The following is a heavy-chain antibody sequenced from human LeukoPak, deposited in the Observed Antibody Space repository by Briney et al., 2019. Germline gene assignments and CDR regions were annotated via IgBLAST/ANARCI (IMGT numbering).Heavy chain of an antibody. CDR1: GYSFTSYW. CDR2: IYPGDSDT. D-gene: IGHD6-6*01. J-gene: IGHJ6*03. Sequence: GESLKISCKGSGYSFTSYWIGWVRQLPGKGLEWMGIIYPGDSDTRYSPSFQGQVTISADKSISTAYLQRSSLKASDTAMYYCARHSGSSSSRPYYYYYYMDVWGKGTTVTVSS. V-gene: IGHV5-51*01. CDR3: ARHSGSSSSRPYYYYYYMDV.